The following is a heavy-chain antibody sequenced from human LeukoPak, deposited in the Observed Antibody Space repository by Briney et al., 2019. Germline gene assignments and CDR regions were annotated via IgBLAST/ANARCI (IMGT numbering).Heavy chain of an antibody. CDR3: ARVGGCTNGVCYRMGFDY. Sequence: ASVKVSCKASGYTFTGYYMHWVRQAPGQGLEWMGWINPNSGGTNYAQKFQGRVTMTRDTSISTAYMELSRLRSDDTAVYYCARVGGCTNGVCYRMGFDYWGQGTLVTVSS. CDR1: GYTFTGYY. D-gene: IGHD2-8*01. J-gene: IGHJ4*02. V-gene: IGHV1-2*02. CDR2: INPNSGGT.